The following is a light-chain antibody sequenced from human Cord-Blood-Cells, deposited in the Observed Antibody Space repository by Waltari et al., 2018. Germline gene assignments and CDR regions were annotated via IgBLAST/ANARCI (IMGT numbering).Light chain of an antibody. CDR3: QQSYSTPLT. J-gene: IGKJ4*01. V-gene: IGKV1-39*01. CDR1: QSISSY. Sequence: DIQMTQSPSSLSASVGDRVTITCRASQSISSYLNWYQQKPGKAPNLLIYAASSLQSGVPSRFSGSGSVTDCTLTISSLQPEDFATYYCQQSYSTPLTFGGGTKVEIK. CDR2: AAS.